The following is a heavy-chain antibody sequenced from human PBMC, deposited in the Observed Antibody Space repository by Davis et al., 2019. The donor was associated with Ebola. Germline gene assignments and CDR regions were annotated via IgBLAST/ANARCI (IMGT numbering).Heavy chain of an antibody. J-gene: IGHJ6*02. CDR3: ARDRGTPYGMDV. CDR1: GYTFTGDY. CDR2: INPNSGGT. Sequence: ASVKVSCKASGYTFTGDYMHWVRQAPGQGLEWMGWINPNSGGTNYAQKFQGWVTMTRDTSISTAYMELSRLRSDDTAVYYCARDRGTPYGMDVWGQGTTVTVSS. V-gene: IGHV1-2*04. D-gene: IGHD1-1*01.